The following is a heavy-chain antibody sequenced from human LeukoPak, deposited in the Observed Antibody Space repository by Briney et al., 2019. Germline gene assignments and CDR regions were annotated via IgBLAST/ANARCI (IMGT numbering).Heavy chain of an antibody. CDR3: AKDTVLGYCSSTSCSAPPDAFDI. J-gene: IGHJ3*02. V-gene: IGHV3-7*03. D-gene: IGHD2-2*01. CDR2: IRGDGGEE. Sequence: GGSLRLSCTASGFSFSSYWMSWARQAPGKGPEWLANIRGDGGEEIYVDSVKGRFTISRDNSKNTLYLQMNSLRAEDTAVYYCAKDTVLGYCSSTSCSAPPDAFDIWGQGTMVTVSS. CDR1: GFSFSSYW.